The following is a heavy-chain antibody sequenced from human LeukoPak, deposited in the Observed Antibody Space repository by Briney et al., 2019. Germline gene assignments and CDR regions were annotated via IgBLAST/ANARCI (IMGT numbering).Heavy chain of an antibody. CDR3: ARVAPTGAFDI. Sequence: GGSLRLSCAASGFTFSSYWMSWVRQAPGKGLEWVANIKRDGSEKYYVDSVKGRFTISRDNAKNSLYLQMNSLRAEDTAVYYCARVAPTGAFDIWGQGTMVTVSS. J-gene: IGHJ3*02. CDR1: GFTFSSYW. CDR2: IKRDGSEK. V-gene: IGHV3-7*01.